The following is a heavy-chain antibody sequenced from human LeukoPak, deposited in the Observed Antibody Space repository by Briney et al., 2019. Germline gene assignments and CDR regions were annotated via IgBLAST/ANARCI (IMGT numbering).Heavy chain of an antibody. J-gene: IGHJ1*01. Sequence: SETLSLTCTVSGGSISRYYWSWIRQPPGKGLEWIGHIYYSESADYNPSLKSRVTISVDTSKNQFSLKLSSVTAADTALYYCARGTVVTPYFQQWGQGTLVTVSS. CDR2: IYYSESA. V-gene: IGHV4-59*01. CDR3: ARGTVVTPYFQQ. CDR1: GGSISRYY. D-gene: IGHD4-23*01.